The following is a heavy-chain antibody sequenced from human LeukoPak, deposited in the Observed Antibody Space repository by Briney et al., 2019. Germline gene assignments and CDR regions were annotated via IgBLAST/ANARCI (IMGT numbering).Heavy chain of an antibody. D-gene: IGHD1-26*01. J-gene: IGHJ1*01. CDR3: ARAVSETYLRGGFFQY. V-gene: IGHV4-34*01. CDR1: GGSFSGYY. Sequence: SETLSLTCAVYGGSFSGYYCSWVRQSPGKGLEWIGEINHRGSPNYNPSLKSRVTISIDTSKNQFSLKLSSVTAADTAVYYCARAVSETYLRGGFFQYWGQGTLVTVSS. CDR2: INHRGSP.